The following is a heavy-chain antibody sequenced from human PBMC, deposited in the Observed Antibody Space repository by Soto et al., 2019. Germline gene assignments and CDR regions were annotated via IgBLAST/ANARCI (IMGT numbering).Heavy chain of an antibody. CDR2: ISYDGSNK. D-gene: IGHD4-17*01. J-gene: IGHJ4*02. CDR1: GFTFSSYG. V-gene: IGHV3-30*03. CDR3: ETATYGDPLWTVDY. Sequence: GGSLRLSCAASGFTFSSYGMHWVRQAPGKGLEWVAVISYDGSNKYYADSVKGRFTISRDNSKNTLYLQMNSLRAEDTAVYYFETATYGDPLWTVDYWGEGTLVTVSS.